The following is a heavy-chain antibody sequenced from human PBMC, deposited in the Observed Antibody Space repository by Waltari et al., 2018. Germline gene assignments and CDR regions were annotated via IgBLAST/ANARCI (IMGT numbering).Heavy chain of an antibody. CDR1: GYSFTSYW. Sequence: EVQLVQSGAEVKKPGESLKISCKGSGYSFTSYWIGWVRQMPGKGLEWMGIIYPGDSDTRYSPSFQGQVTISADKSISTAYLQWSSLKASDTAMYYCARQYSGYIRAAYYYYMDVWGKGTTVTVSS. D-gene: IGHD5-12*01. J-gene: IGHJ6*03. CDR2: IYPGDSDT. V-gene: IGHV5-51*01. CDR3: ARQYSGYIRAAYYYYMDV.